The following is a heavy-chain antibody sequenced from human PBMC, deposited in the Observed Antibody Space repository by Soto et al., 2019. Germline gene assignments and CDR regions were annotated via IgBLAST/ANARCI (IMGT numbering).Heavy chain of an antibody. D-gene: IGHD6-13*01. Sequence: SETLSLTCAVSGGSISSGGYSWSWIRQPPGKGLEWIGYIYHSGSTYYNPSLKSRVTISVDRSKNQFSLKLTSVTAADTAVYYCARARATIAAAAIFDCWGQGTLVTVSS. J-gene: IGHJ4*02. V-gene: IGHV4-30-2*01. CDR3: ARARATIAAAAIFDC. CDR2: IYHSGST. CDR1: GGSISSGGYS.